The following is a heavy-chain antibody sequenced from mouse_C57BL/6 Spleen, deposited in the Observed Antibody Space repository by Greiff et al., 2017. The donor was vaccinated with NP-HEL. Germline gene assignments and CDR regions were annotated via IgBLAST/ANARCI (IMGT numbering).Heavy chain of an antibody. CDR2: INPSNGGT. CDR3: ARWGGYYGRAMDY. Sequence: QVQLQQPGTELVKPGASVKLSCKASGYTFTSYWMHWVKRRPGQGLEWIGNINPSNGGTKYNEKFKSKATLTVDKSSSTAYMQLSSLTSEDSAVYYCARWGGYYGRAMDYWGQGTSVTVSS. J-gene: IGHJ4*01. CDR1: GYTFTSYW. V-gene: IGHV1-53*01. D-gene: IGHD2-3*01.